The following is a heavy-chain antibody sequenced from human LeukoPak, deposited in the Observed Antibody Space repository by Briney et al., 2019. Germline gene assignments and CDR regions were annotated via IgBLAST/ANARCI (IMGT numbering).Heavy chain of an antibody. CDR3: ARELEKLLWFGEFDDAFDI. Sequence: GASVKVSCKASGGTFSSYAISWVRQAPGQGLEWMGGIIPIFGTANYAQKFQGRVTITADESTSTANMELSSLRSEDTAVYYCARELEKLLWFGEFDDAFDIWGRGTMVTVSS. CDR1: GGTFSSYA. D-gene: IGHD3-10*01. CDR2: IIPIFGTA. V-gene: IGHV1-69*13. J-gene: IGHJ3*02.